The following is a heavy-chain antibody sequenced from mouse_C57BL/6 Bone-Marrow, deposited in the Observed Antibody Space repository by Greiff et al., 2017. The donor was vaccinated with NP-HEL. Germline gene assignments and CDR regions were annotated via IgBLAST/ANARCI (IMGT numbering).Heavy chain of an antibody. CDR2: ISSGGDYI. CDR3: TRDDSSGYGAY. V-gene: IGHV5-9-1*02. J-gene: IGHJ3*01. CDR1: GFTFSSYA. D-gene: IGHD3-2*02. Sequence: EVQVVESGAGLVKPGGSLKLSCAASGFTFSSYAMSWVRQTPEKRLEWVAYISSGGDYIYYADTVKGRFTISRDNARNTQYLQMSSLKSEDTAMYYCTRDDSSGYGAYWGQGTLVTVSA.